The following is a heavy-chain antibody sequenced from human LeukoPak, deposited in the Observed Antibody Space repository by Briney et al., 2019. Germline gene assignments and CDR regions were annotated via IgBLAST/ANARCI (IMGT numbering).Heavy chain of an antibody. J-gene: IGHJ4*02. CDR1: LGSISSGYSY. V-gene: IGHV4-30-4*01. CDR2: IYYSGST. CDR3: ARVPGILTRHFDY. Sequence: SQTLSLTCTVSLGSISSGYSYCGWIRQPPGRGLEWIGYIYYSGSTYYNPSLKSRVTISVDTSKNQFSLKLSSVTAADTAVYYCARVPGILTRHFDYWGQGTLVTVSS. D-gene: IGHD3-9*01.